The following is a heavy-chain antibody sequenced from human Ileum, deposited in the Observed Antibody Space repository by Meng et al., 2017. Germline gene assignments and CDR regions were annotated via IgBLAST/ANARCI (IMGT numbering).Heavy chain of an antibody. CDR1: GASIISRSFY. V-gene: IGHV4-39*07. CDR3: ACDRSLPWFYF. J-gene: IGHJ5*01. CDR2: IYYSGGT. Sequence: SDTLSLTCTVSGASIISRSFYRGWICQPPGKGLQWIGTIYYSGGTYYNPSLKSRVVISVDTSKNHFSLKVTSVTAADTAVYYCACDRSLPWFYFWGQGTLVTVSS.